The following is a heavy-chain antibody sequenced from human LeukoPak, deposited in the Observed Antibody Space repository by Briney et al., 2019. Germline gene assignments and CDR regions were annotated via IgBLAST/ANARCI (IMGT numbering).Heavy chain of an antibody. V-gene: IGHV4-34*01. Sequence: PSETLSLTCAVYGGSFSVYYWSWIRQPPGKGLEWIGEINHSGSTNYNPSLKSRVTISVDTSKNQFSLKLSSVTAADTAVYYCARGVAYYDFWSGYPYYFDYWGQGTLVTVSS. CDR3: ARGVAYYDFWSGYPYYFDY. CDR1: GGSFSVYY. J-gene: IGHJ4*02. D-gene: IGHD3-3*01. CDR2: INHSGST.